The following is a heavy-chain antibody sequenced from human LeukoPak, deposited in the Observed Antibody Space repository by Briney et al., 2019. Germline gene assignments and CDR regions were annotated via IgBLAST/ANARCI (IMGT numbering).Heavy chain of an antibody. CDR2: IIPIFGTA. J-gene: IGHJ3*02. CDR1: GGTCSSYA. CDR3: ATGGRDSSGYYLDAFDI. V-gene: IGHV1-69*05. D-gene: IGHD3-22*01. Sequence: SVKVSCKASGGTCSSYAISWVRQAPGQGLEWMGGIIPIFGTANYAQKFQGRVTITTDESTSTAYMELSSLRSEDTAVYYCATGGRDSSGYYLDAFDIWGQGTMVTVSS.